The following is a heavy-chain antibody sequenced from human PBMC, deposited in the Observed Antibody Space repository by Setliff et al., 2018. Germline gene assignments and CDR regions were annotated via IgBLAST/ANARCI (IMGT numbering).Heavy chain of an antibody. CDR1: GFSFRNCW. CDR2: LYNDGST. D-gene: IGHD4-17*01. Sequence: PGGSLRLSCVATGFSFRNCWASWVRQAPGKGLEWVSLLYNDGSTYYADSVRGRFTISRDNSRNTLYLQMNSLRAEDTASYYCARDPNGDYVGSFDPWGQGILVTVSS. V-gene: IGHV3-53*01. CDR3: ARDPNGDYVGSFDP. J-gene: IGHJ5*02.